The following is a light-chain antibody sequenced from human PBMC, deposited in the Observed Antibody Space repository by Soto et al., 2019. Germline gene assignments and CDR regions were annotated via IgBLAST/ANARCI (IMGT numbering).Light chain of an antibody. V-gene: IGLV2-14*01. CDR1: SSDVGGYDY. CDR3: SSYSTTSTLV. CDR2: EVN. Sequence: QSVLTQPASVSGSPGQSVTISCTGASSDVGGYDYVSWYQQHPGKAPKLILYEVNNRPSGVSNHLSGSKSGNTASLIISGLQADDEADYYCSSYSTTSTLVFGSGTKLTVL. J-gene: IGLJ1*01.